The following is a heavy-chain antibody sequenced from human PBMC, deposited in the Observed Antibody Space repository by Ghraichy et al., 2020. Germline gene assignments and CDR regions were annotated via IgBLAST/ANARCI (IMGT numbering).Heavy chain of an antibody. CDR2: IYYSGST. CDR3: ARYLAVAGTNSRYFDY. Sequence: SETLSLTCTVSGGSISSYYWSWIRQPPGKGLEWIGYIYYSGSTNYNPSLKSRVTISVDTSKNQFSLKLSSVTAADTAVYYCARYLAVAGTNSRYFDYWGQGTLVTVSS. D-gene: IGHD6-19*01. CDR1: GGSISSYY. V-gene: IGHV4-59*01. J-gene: IGHJ4*02.